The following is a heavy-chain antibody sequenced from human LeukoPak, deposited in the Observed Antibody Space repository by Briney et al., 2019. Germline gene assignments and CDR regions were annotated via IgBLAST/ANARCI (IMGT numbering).Heavy chain of an antibody. CDR3: APPPIAATGN. Sequence: PGGSLRLSCAASGFTFSSYAMSWVRQAPGKGLEWVSAISGSGGSTYYADSVKGRFTISRDNAKKSLYLLMNGLTAEDTAVYYCAPPPIAATGNWGQGTLVTVSS. CDR2: ISGSGGST. CDR1: GFTFSSYA. J-gene: IGHJ4*02. V-gene: IGHV3-23*01. D-gene: IGHD5-12*01.